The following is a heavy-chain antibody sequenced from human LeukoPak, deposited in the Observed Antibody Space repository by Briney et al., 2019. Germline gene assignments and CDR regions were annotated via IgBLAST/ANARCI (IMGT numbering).Heavy chain of an antibody. CDR1: GFTFSSYG. Sequence: GGSLRLSCAASGFTFSSYGMHWVRQAPGKGLEWVAVIWYDGSNKYYADSVKGRFTISRDNSKNTLYLQMNSLRAEDTAVYYCARGRGGPGYYYLDYWGQGTLVTVSS. V-gene: IGHV3-33*01. D-gene: IGHD2-21*02. J-gene: IGHJ4*02. CDR3: ARGRGGPGYYYLDY. CDR2: IWYDGSNK.